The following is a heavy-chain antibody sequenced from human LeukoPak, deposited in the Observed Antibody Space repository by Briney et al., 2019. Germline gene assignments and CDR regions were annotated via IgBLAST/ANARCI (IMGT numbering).Heavy chain of an antibody. J-gene: IGHJ4*02. CDR2: INHSGST. V-gene: IGHV4-34*01. D-gene: IGHD6-13*01. CDR1: GGSFSGYY. CDR3: ACTSYSSSWSHFDY. Sequence: PSETLSLTCAVYGGSFSGYYWSWIRQPPGKGLEWIGEINHSGSTNYNPSLKSRVTISVDTSKNQFSLKLSSVTAADTAVYYCACTSYSSSWSHFDYWGQGTLVTVSS.